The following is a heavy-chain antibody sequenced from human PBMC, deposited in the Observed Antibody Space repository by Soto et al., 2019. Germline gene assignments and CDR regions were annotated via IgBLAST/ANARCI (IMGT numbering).Heavy chain of an antibody. CDR2: INHSGST. CDR3: ARSIRNYYYGSGTNAFDI. CDR1: GGSFSGYY. V-gene: IGHV4-34*01. D-gene: IGHD3-10*01. Sequence: SETLSLTCAVYGGSFSGYYWSWIRQPPGKGLEWIGEINHSGSTNYNPSLKSRVTISVDTSKNQFSLKLSSVTAADTAVYCCARSIRNYYYGSGTNAFDIWGQGTMVTVSS. J-gene: IGHJ3*02.